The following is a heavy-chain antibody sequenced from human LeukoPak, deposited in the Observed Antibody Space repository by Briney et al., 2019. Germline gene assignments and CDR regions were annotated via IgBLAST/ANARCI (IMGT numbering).Heavy chain of an antibody. Sequence: GGSLRLSRAASGFTFSSYWMSWVRQAPGKGLEWVANIKQDGSEKYYVDSVKGRFTISRDNAKNSLYLQMNSLRAEDTAVYYCARRVKPAANLYYFDYWGRGTLVTVSS. J-gene: IGHJ4*02. CDR3: ARRVKPAANLYYFDY. CDR2: IKQDGSEK. CDR1: GFTFSSYW. V-gene: IGHV3-7*01. D-gene: IGHD2-2*01.